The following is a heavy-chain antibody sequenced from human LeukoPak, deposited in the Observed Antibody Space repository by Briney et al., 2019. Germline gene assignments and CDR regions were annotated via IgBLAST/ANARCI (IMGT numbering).Heavy chain of an antibody. CDR3: ARDFFDFWGGSWV. J-gene: IGHJ4*02. Sequence: ASVKVSCKASGYTFTSYYMHWVQQAPGQGLEWMGIINPSGGSTSYAQKFQGRVTMTRDTSTSTVYMELSSLRSEDTAVYYCARDFFDFWGGSWVWGQGTLVTVSS. V-gene: IGHV1-46*01. D-gene: IGHD3-3*01. CDR1: GYTFTSYY. CDR2: INPSGGST.